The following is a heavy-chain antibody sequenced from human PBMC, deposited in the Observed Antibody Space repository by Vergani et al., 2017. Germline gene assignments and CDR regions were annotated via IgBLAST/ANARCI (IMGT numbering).Heavy chain of an antibody. J-gene: IGHJ6*03. V-gene: IGHV3-33*01. D-gene: IGHD2-2*01. Sequence: QVQLVESGGGVVQPGRSLRLSCAASGFTFSTYGLHWVRQAPGKGLEWVAVIWYDGSNKYYGDSVKGRFTISRDNSMDTLYLQMNGLRAEDTAVYYWAWGAGNCSKTSCPPNLRNYYYYQDVWGKGTTVTGSS. CDR3: AWGAGNCSKTSCPPNLRNYYYYQDV. CDR1: GFTFSTYG. CDR2: IWYDGSNK.